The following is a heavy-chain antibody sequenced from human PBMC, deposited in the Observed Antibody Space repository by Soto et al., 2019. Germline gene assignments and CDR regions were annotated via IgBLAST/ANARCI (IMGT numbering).Heavy chain of an antibody. CDR3: AGDPYSSSPY. CDR2: ISSSGSST. J-gene: IGHJ4*02. V-gene: IGHV3-48*03. CDR1: GFTFSIYE. Sequence: PGGSLRLSCAVSGFTFSIYEMNWVRQAPGKGLEWVSYISSSGSSTYYADSVKGRFTMSRDNAKKSLYLQMNSLRAEDTAVYYCAGDPYSSSPYWGQGTLVTVSS. D-gene: IGHD6-6*01.